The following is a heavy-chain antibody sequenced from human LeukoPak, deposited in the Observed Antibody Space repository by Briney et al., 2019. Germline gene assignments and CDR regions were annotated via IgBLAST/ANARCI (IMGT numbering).Heavy chain of an antibody. J-gene: IGHJ4*02. CDR3: AKEFRYGLGSYIIDY. D-gene: IGHD3-10*01. V-gene: IGHV3-7*03. Sequence: GGSLRLSCAASGFTFSNAWMSWVRQAPGKGLEWVASIKPDGSEKYYLDSVKGRFTISRDNARDSLYLQMNSLRAEDTALYYCAKEFRYGLGSYIIDYWGQGTLVTVSS. CDR1: GFTFSNAW. CDR2: IKPDGSEK.